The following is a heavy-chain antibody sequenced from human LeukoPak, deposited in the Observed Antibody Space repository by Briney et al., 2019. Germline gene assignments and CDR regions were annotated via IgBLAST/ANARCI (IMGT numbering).Heavy chain of an antibody. D-gene: IGHD5-18*01. V-gene: IGHV4-39*01. CDR2: IYDSENE. CDR3: ARIGYSYGPIYYYYMDV. Sequence: SQTLSLTCTVSGGSIDTVAFYWGWVRQPPEKGLEWIGTIYDSENEFHNPSLNTRVTISADTSKNQFSLKLNSVTAADTAVYYCARIGYSYGPIYYYYMDVWGKGTTVTVSS. CDR1: GGSIDTVAFY. J-gene: IGHJ6*03.